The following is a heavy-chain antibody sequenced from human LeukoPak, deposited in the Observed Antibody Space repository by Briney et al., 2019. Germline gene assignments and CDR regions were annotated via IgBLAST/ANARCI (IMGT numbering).Heavy chain of an antibody. CDR3: AKDARSFDRLFDH. V-gene: IGHV3-30*02. Sequence: GGSLRLSCVASGFAFSTYGMHWVRQAPGKGLEWVAYVRSDGSHDSYADSVAGRFTISRDNSKNTLFLQMNSLRAEDTSMYYCAKDARSFDRLFDHWGQGILVTVSS. CDR1: GFAFSTYG. CDR2: VRSDGSHD. J-gene: IGHJ4*02. D-gene: IGHD3-9*01.